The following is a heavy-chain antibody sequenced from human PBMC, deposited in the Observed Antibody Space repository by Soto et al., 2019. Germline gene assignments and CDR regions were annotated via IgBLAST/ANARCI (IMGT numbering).Heavy chain of an antibody. CDR2: IYYTGST. CDR1: GGSISTSYY. D-gene: IGHD3-10*01. V-gene: IGHV4-39*01. J-gene: IGHJ1*01. CDR3: ATVWFGESQH. Sequence: QLQLQESGPGLVKPSETLSLTCTVSGGSISTSYYWGWIRQPPGKGLEWIGSIYYTGSTYYNPSRKGRVTIAVHTAKNQCSLKLSSVTAADTAVYYCATVWFGESQHWGQGTLVTVSS.